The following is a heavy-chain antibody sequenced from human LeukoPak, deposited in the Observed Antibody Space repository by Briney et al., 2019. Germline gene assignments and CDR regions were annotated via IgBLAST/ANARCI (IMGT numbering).Heavy chain of an antibody. D-gene: IGHD3-22*01. CDR3: ARDGANYYDISGYDI. CDR2: IYYSGST. Sequence: SETLSLTCTVSGGSISSGYWSWIRLPPGKGLEWIGYIYYSGSTNYNPSLKSRVTISVDTSKNQFSLKLSSVTAADTAVYYCARDGANYYDISGYDIWGRGTLVTVSS. V-gene: IGHV4-59*01. CDR1: GGSISSGY. J-gene: IGHJ4*02.